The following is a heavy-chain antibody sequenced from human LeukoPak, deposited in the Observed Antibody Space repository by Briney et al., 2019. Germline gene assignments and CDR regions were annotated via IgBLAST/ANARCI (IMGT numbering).Heavy chain of an antibody. CDR3: VNDCNSSSCYDY. CDR1: GFTFSPYT. V-gene: IGHV3-21*01. D-gene: IGHD2-2*01. CDR2: ISSSSGYI. Sequence: PGGSLRLSCEASGFTFSPYTMNWVRQATGKGLEWVSSISSSSGYIYYADSVKGRFTISRDNAKNSLYLQLNSLRAEDTAVYYCVNDCNSSSCYDYWGQGTLVTVSS. J-gene: IGHJ4*02.